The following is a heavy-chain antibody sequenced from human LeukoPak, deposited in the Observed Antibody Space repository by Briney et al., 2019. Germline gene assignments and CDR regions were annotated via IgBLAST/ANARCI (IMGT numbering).Heavy chain of an antibody. D-gene: IGHD3-10*01. J-gene: IGHJ4*01. V-gene: IGHV4-39*01. Sequence: SETLSLTXTVSGDSISSTSYYWDWIRQPPGKGLEWIGSIYNSGTTYYNPSLKSRVTISVDTSKNQFSLKVSPVTAADTAVYYCASRVYGLGSFNYWGQGTLVTVSS. CDR1: GDSISSTSYY. CDR2: IYNSGTT. CDR3: ASRVYGLGSFNY.